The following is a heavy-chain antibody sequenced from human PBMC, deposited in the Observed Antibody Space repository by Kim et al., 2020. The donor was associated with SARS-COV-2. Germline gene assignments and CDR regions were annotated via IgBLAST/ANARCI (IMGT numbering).Heavy chain of an antibody. J-gene: IGHJ6*01. CDR3: ARGPDYGSGSSYYYGMDV. CDR1: GFTFSSYA. CDR2: ISSNGGST. D-gene: IGHD3-10*01. V-gene: IGHV3-64*01. Sequence: GGSLRLSCAASGFTFSSYAMHWVRQAPGKGLAYVAAISSNGGSTYYANSVKGRFTISRDNSKNTLYLQMGSLRAEDTAVYYCARGPDYGSGSSYYYGMDV.